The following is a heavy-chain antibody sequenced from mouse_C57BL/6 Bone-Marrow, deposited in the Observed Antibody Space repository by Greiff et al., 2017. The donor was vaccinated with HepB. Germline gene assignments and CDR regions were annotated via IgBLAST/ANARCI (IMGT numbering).Heavy chain of an antibody. V-gene: IGHV1-26*01. Sequence: EVQLQQSGPELVKPGASVKISCKASGYTFTDYYMNWVKQSHGKSLEWIGDINPNNGGTSYNQKFKGKATLTVDKSSSTAYMELRSLTSEDSAVYYCARFGMVTTGHYYAMDYWGQGTSVTVSS. CDR1: GYTFTDYY. CDR2: INPNNGGT. CDR3: ARFGMVTTGHYYAMDY. J-gene: IGHJ4*01. D-gene: IGHD2-2*01.